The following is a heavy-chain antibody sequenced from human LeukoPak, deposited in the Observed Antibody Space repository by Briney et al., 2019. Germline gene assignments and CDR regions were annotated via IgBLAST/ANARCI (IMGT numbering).Heavy chain of an antibody. CDR3: AKFRPYSSSSFDY. Sequence: GGSLRLSCAASGFTFSSYALSWFRQAPGKGLEWVSAISGSGGSTYYADSVKGRFTISRDNSKNTLYLQMNSLRAEDTAVYYCAKFRPYSSSSFDYWGQGTLVTVSS. CDR1: GFTFSSYA. D-gene: IGHD6-13*01. J-gene: IGHJ4*02. V-gene: IGHV3-23*01. CDR2: ISGSGGST.